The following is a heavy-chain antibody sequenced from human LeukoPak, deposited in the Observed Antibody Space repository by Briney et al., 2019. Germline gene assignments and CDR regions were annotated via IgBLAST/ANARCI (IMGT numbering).Heavy chain of an antibody. D-gene: IGHD2-2*01. CDR2: IIPIFGTA. CDR1: GGTFSSYA. Sequence: SVKVSCKASGGTFSSYAISWVRQAPGQGLEWMGGIIPIFGTANYAQKFQGRVTITADESTSTAYMELSSLRSEDTAVYYCARAGPDCSSTSCLDYYYYYGMDVWGQGTTVTVSS. CDR3: ARAGPDCSSTSCLDYYYYYGMDV. J-gene: IGHJ6*02. V-gene: IGHV1-69*13.